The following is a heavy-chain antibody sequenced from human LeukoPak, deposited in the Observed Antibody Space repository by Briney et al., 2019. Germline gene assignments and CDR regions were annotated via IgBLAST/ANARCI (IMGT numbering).Heavy chain of an antibody. CDR2: ISWNSGSI. CDR1: GFTFDDYA. V-gene: IGHV3-9*01. Sequence: GGSLRLSCAASGFTFDDYAMHWVRQAPGKGLEWVSGISWNSGSIGYADSVKGRFTISRDNAKNSLYLQMNSLRAEDTAVYYCARDLGWEPRGGDYWGQGTLVTVSS. J-gene: IGHJ4*02. D-gene: IGHD1-26*01. CDR3: ARDLGWEPRGGDY.